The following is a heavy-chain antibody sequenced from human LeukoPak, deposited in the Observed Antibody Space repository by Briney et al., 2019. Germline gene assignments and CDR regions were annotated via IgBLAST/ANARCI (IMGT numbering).Heavy chain of an antibody. CDR3: AKGANYSPDY. Sequence: GRSLRLSCAASGFTFSSYGMHWVRQAPGKGLEWVAVISYDGSNKYYADSVKGRFTISRDNSKNTLYLQMNSLRAEDTAVYYCAKGANYSPDYWGQGTLVTVSS. J-gene: IGHJ4*02. V-gene: IGHV3-30*18. D-gene: IGHD5-24*01. CDR2: ISYDGSNK. CDR1: GFTFSSYG.